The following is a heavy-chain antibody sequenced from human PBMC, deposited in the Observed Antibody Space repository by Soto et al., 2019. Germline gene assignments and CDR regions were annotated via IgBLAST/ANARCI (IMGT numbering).Heavy chain of an antibody. CDR3: ATDKITGLFDY. D-gene: IGHD2-8*02. Sequence: SETLSLTCAVYGGSFSGYYWSWIRQPPGKGLEWIGEINHSGSTNYNPSLKSRVTISVDTSKNQFSLKLTSVTAADTAVYYCATDKITGLFDYWGQGTLVT. CDR1: GGSFSGYY. J-gene: IGHJ4*02. CDR2: INHSGST. V-gene: IGHV4-34*01.